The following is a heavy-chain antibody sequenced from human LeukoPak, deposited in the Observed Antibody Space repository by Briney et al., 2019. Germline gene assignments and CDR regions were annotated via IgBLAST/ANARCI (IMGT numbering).Heavy chain of an antibody. CDR1: GFTFSSYS. Sequence: GGSLRLSCAASGFTFSSYSMNWVRQAPGKGLEWVSYISSSSSTIYYADSVKGRFTISRDNAKNSLFLQMNSLRPDDTAVYYCVRDVTTVIGSNFDFWGQGTLVSVSS. CDR2: ISSSSSTI. D-gene: IGHD4-17*01. V-gene: IGHV3-48*01. CDR3: VRDVTTVIGSNFDF. J-gene: IGHJ4*02.